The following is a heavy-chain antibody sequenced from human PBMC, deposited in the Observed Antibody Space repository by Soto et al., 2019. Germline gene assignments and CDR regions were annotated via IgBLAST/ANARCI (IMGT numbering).Heavy chain of an antibody. CDR2: ISSSSSYI. J-gene: IGHJ6*02. CDR3: EVEMATILYGMDV. D-gene: IGHD5-12*01. Sequence: PGGSLRLSCAASGFTFSSYSMNWVRQAPGKGLEWVSSISSSSSYIYYADSVKGRFTISRDNAKNSLYLQMNSLRAKDTAVYYCEVEMATILYGMDVWGQGTTVTVSS. CDR1: GFTFSSYS. V-gene: IGHV3-21*01.